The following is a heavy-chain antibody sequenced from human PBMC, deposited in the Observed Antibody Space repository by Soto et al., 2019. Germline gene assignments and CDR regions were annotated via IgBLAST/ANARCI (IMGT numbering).Heavy chain of an antibody. D-gene: IGHD3-22*01. CDR2: IYHSGIT. J-gene: IGHJ3*02. CDR3: ARVPIYYDSSGYYHYGTFDI. V-gene: IGHV4-30-2*01. CDR1: GGSVNTAGYS. Sequence: QLQLQESGSGLVKPSQTLSLSCAVSGGSVNTAGYSWSWIRQPPGKGLEWIGYIYHSGITYYNPSLKSLVTISLDRSTNHFSLQLTSVAAAATAVYYCARVPIYYDSSGYYHYGTFDIWGQGTMVSVSS.